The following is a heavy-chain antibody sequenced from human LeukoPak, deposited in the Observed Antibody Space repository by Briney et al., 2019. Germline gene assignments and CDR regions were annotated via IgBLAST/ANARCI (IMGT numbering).Heavy chain of an antibody. V-gene: IGHV4-30-4*01. Sequence: KASETLSLTCTVSGGSISSGDYYWSWIRQPPGKGLEWIGYIYYSGSTYYNPSLKSRVTISGDTSKNQFSLKLSSVPASDTAVYYCTRADRDLWGGSTLFDYWGQGSLVTVSA. J-gene: IGHJ4*02. D-gene: IGHD3-3*01. CDR2: IYYSGST. CDR3: TRADRDLWGGSTLFDY. CDR1: GGSISSGDYY.